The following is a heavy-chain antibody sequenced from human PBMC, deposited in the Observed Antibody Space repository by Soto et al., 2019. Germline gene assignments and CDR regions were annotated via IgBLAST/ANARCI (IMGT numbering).Heavy chain of an antibody. J-gene: IGHJ4*02. Sequence: QVQLVQSGAEVKKPGSSVKVSCKASGDTFSSYAISWVRQAPGQGLEWMGGIIPIFGTTNYAQKFQGRATITADESTSTAYMDLSSLRSEDTAVYYCARGIVPAANEEYYFEYWGQGTQVTLSS. CDR1: GDTFSSYA. V-gene: IGHV1-69*01. CDR2: IIPIFGTT. D-gene: IGHD2-2*01. CDR3: ARGIVPAANEEYYFEY.